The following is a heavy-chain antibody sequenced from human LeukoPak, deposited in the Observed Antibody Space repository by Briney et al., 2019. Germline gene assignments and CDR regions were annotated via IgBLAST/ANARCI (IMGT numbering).Heavy chain of an antibody. D-gene: IGHD5-12*01. CDR2: INPNSGGT. J-gene: IGHJ4*02. V-gene: IGHV1-2*02. Sequence: ASVKVSCKASGYTFTGYYMHWVRQAPGQELEWMGWINPNSGGTNYAQKFQGRVTMTRDTSISTAYMELSRLRSDDTAVYYCAREDEIVATIDYWGQGTLVTVSS. CDR1: GYTFTGYY. CDR3: AREDEIVATIDY.